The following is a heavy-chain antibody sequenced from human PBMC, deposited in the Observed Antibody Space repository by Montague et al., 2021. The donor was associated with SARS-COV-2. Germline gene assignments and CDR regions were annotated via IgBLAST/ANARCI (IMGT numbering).Heavy chain of an antibody. CDR1: GGSISSYY. J-gene: IGHJ4*02. Sequence: SETLSLTCTVSGGSISSYYWSWIRQPPGKGLEWIGYIYYSGCTNYDPSLKSRVTISVDTSKNQFSLKLSSVTAADTAVYYCARGFDYWGQGTLVTVSS. V-gene: IGHV4-59*01. CDR2: IYYSGCT. CDR3: ARGFDY.